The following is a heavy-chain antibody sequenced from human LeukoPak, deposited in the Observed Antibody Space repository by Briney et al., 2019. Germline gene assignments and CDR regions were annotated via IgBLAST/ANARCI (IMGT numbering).Heavy chain of an antibody. Sequence: PSGTLSLTCGASGVSISGTNWWSWVRQPPGQRLEWIGDISLAGQTNYNPSLNGRVTMSLDKSRNQLSLHLTSVTAADTATYFCSRESGPFCPFGYWGQGTLVIVSS. CDR1: GVSISGTNW. CDR3: SRESGPFCPFGY. V-gene: IGHV4-4*02. J-gene: IGHJ4*02. D-gene: IGHD1-26*01. CDR2: ISLAGQT.